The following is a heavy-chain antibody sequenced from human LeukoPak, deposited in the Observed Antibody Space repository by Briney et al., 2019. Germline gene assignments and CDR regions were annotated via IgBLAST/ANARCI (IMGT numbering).Heavy chain of an antibody. D-gene: IGHD6-6*01. J-gene: IGHJ4*02. CDR3: ARGLRIAARLGDY. CDR1: GGSFSGYY. Sequence: SETLSLTCAVYGGSFSGYYWSWIRQPPGKGLEWIGEINHSGSTNYNPSLKSRVTISVDTSKNQFSLKLSSATAADTAVYYCARGLRIAARLGDYWGQGTLVTVSS. V-gene: IGHV4-34*01. CDR2: INHSGST.